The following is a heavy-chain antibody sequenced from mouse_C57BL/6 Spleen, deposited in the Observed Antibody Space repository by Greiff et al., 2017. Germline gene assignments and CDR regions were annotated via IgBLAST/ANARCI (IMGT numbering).Heavy chain of an antibody. CDR1: GFNIKNTY. J-gene: IGHJ4*01. D-gene: IGHD3-2*02. CDR2: IDPANGNT. V-gene: IGHV14-3*01. Sequence: VQLQQSVAELVRPGASVKLSCTASGFNIKNTYMHWVKQRPEHGLEWIGRIDPANGNTKYAPKFQGKATITADTSSNTAYLQLSSLTSEDTAIYYCARTAQATNVYYYAMDYWGQGTSVTVSS. CDR3: ARTAQATNVYYYAMDY.